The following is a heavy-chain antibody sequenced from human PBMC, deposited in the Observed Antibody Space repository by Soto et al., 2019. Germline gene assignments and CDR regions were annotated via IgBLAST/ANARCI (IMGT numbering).Heavy chain of an antibody. CDR2: INPYNGNR. CDR1: GYAFSSYG. J-gene: IGHJ4*02. D-gene: IGHD3-22*01. Sequence: QVQLVQSGSQLRKPGASVKVSCETSGYAFSSYGLHWVRQAPGQGLEWMGWINPYNGNRNYAPKFEDRLTITSATSTNTVYMELRSLKSDDTAIYFCARDRLRGYDSSGFYSWGQGTLVTVSS. V-gene: IGHV1-18*01. CDR3: ARDRLRGYDSSGFYS.